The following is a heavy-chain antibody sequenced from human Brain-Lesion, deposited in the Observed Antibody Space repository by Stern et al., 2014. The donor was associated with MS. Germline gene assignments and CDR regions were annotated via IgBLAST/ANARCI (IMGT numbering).Heavy chain of an antibody. V-gene: IGHV4-4*02. CDR1: GGSISSSNW. CDR3: ARFPASRPHVFDS. CDR2: SDHSGST. D-gene: IGHD6-13*01. J-gene: IGHJ4*02. Sequence: MQLVESGPGLVKPSGTLSLTCAVSGGSISSSNWWGWVRQSPGKGLEWIGGSDHSGSTIYNPSLKRRVTLSVDKSKTRFPLNLRSVTAADTAVYFCARFPASRPHVFDSWGQGTLVTVSS.